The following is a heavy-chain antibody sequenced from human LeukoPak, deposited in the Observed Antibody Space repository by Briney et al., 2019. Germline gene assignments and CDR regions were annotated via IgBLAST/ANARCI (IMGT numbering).Heavy chain of an antibody. D-gene: IGHD4-23*01. CDR3: AKVYGGNSYAFDI. Sequence: GGSLRLSCAASGFTFSSYAMSWVRQAPGKGLEWISAISGSGGSTYYAGSVKGRLTISRDNSKNTLYLQMNSLRAEDTAVYYCAKVYGGNSYAFDIWGQGTMVTVSS. CDR2: ISGSGGST. V-gene: IGHV3-23*01. J-gene: IGHJ3*02. CDR1: GFTFSSYA.